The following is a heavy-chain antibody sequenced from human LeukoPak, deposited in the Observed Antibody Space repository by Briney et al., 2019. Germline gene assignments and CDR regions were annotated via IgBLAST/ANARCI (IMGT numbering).Heavy chain of an antibody. Sequence: PSETLSLTCAVYGGSFNTYYWNWIRQSPGQGLEWIGEINHTGTTNYNPSLKSRFTISVDTSKNQFSLKLSSVTAADTAVYYCARLSALRGFGSNWRDTRTSEKLRRSNWFDPWGQGTLVTVSS. V-gene: IGHV4-34*01. CDR1: GGSFNTYY. CDR2: INHTGTT. J-gene: IGHJ5*02. CDR3: ARLSALRGFGSNWRDTRTSEKLRRSNWFDP. D-gene: IGHD6-13*01.